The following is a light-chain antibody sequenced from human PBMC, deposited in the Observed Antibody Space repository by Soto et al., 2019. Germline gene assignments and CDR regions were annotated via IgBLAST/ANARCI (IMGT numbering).Light chain of an antibody. J-gene: IGKJ1*01. CDR1: QSISNW. CDR3: QQYNSS. CDR2: KAS. Sequence: DIQMTQSPSTLSASVGDRVALTCRASQSISNWLAWYQQKPGKAPKLLIYKASSLESGVPSRFSGSGSGTEFTLTISSLQPDDFATYYCQQYNSSFGQGTKVEIK. V-gene: IGKV1-5*03.